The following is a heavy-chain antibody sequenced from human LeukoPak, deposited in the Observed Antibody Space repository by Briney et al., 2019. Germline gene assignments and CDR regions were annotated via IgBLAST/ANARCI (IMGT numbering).Heavy chain of an antibody. CDR2: IYYSGST. CDR1: GGSISSGDYY. V-gene: IGHV4-30-4*01. D-gene: IGHD2-8*01. J-gene: IGHJ4*02. CDR3: ARLNRIVLMVYAKYYFDY. Sequence: SETLSLTCTVSGGSISSGDYYWSWIRQPPGKGLEWIGYIYYSGSTYYTPSLRGRVTISVDTSKNQFSLNLSSVTAADTAVYYCARLNRIVLMVYAKYYFDYWGQGTLVTVSS.